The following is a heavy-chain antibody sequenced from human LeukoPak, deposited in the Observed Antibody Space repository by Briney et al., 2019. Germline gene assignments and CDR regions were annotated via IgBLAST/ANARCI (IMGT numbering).Heavy chain of an antibody. Sequence: PGGSLRLSCAASGFTFGGYWMHWVRQAPGKGPVWVARISADGSGTAYAHSVKGRFTISRDNVKNTLYVQMNSLRADDTAFYYCARDNGGAFDYWGLGTLVTVSS. CDR3: ARDNGGAFDY. D-gene: IGHD3-16*01. CDR1: GFTFGGYW. CDR2: ISADGSGT. V-gene: IGHV3-74*03. J-gene: IGHJ4*02.